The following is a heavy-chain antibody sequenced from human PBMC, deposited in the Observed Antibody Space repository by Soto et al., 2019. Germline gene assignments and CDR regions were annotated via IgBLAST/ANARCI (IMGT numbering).Heavy chain of an antibody. J-gene: IGHJ4*02. Sequence: GSLRLSCAASGFTVSSNYMSWVRQAPGKGLEWVSVIYSGGSTYYADSVKGRFTISRDNSKNTLYLQMNSLRAEDTAVYYCARDFSPYGSGSYYDYWGQGTLVTVSS. D-gene: IGHD3-10*01. CDR3: ARDFSPYGSGSYYDY. CDR1: GFTVSSNY. CDR2: IYSGGST. V-gene: IGHV3-53*01.